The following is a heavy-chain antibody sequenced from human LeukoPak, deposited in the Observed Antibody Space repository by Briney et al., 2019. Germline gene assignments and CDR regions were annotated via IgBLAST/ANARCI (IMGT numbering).Heavy chain of an antibody. CDR3: ARDAYYYDSSGYYYEDAFDI. CDR2: IDGSGSS. CDR1: GYSISSGYL. Sequence: SETLSLTCTVSGYSISSGYLWGWIRQPPGKGLEWIGSIDGSGSSYYNPSLKSRVTISVDTSKNQFSLKLSSVTAADTAVYYCARDAYYYDSSGYYYEDAFDIWGQGTMVTVSS. D-gene: IGHD3-22*01. J-gene: IGHJ3*02. V-gene: IGHV4-38-2*02.